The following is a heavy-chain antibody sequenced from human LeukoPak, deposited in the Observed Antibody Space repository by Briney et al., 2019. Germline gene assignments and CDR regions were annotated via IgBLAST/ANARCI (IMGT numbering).Heavy chain of an antibody. J-gene: IGHJ4*02. CDR3: GTWYNWNDVGIYD. D-gene: IGHD1-20*01. Sequence: ASVKVSCKASGYTFTGYYMHWVRQAPGQGLEWMGRINPNSGNTGYAQKFQGRVTMTRNTSISTAYMELSSLRAEDTAVYYCGTWYNWNDVGIYDWGPGTLVIVSS. V-gene: IGHV1-8*02. CDR2: INPNSGNT. CDR1: GYTFTGYY.